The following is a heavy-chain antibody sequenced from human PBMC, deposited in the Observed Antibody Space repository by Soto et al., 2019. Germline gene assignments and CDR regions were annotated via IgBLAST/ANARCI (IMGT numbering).Heavy chain of an antibody. CDR1: GGTFSSYT. Sequence: ASVKVSCKASGGTFSSYTISWVRQAPGQGLEWMGRIIPILGIANYAQKFQGRVTITADKSTSTAYMELSSLRSEDTAVYYCARARQLRFLEWLGDWFDPWGQGTLVTVSS. CDR2: IIPILGIA. J-gene: IGHJ5*02. D-gene: IGHD3-3*01. CDR3: ARARQLRFLEWLGDWFDP. V-gene: IGHV1-69*02.